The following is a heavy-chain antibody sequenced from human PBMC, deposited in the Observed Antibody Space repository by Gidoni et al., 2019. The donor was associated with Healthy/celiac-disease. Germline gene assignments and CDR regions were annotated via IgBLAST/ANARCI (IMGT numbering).Heavy chain of an antibody. V-gene: IGHV4-34*01. CDR3: AKNDYGDYPDY. Sequence: QVQLQQWGSGLLKPSETLSLACAVYGGSFSGYYWSWNRQPPGKGLEWIGEINHSGSTNYNPSLKSRVTISVDTSKNQFSLKLSSVTAADTAVYYCAKNDYGDYPDYWGQGTLVTVSS. CDR2: INHSGST. D-gene: IGHD4-17*01. J-gene: IGHJ4*02. CDR1: GGSFSGYY.